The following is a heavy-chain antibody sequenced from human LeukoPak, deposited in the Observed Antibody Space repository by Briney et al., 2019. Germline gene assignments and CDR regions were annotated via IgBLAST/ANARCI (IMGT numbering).Heavy chain of an antibody. CDR3: ARQRWAFDY. Sequence: ASVKVSCKASGYTFTSYYMHWVRQAPGQGLEWMGIINPSGGSTSYAQKFQGRVTMTRDTSISTAYMELSRLRSDDTAVYYCARQRWAFDYWGQGTLVTVSS. CDR2: INPSGGST. V-gene: IGHV1-46*01. CDR1: GYTFTSYY. D-gene: IGHD4-23*01. J-gene: IGHJ4*02.